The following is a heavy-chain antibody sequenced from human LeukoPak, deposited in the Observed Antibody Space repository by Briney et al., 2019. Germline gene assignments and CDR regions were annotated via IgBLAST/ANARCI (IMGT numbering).Heavy chain of an antibody. J-gene: IGHJ4*02. Sequence: PGGSLRLSCAGSGITFSTYWMHWVRQAPGKGLVWVSRINSEGSTISYADSVKGRFTISRDNAKNTLFLQINSLRAEDTAVYYCARISSDSISYYDHWGQGTLVTVSS. CDR2: INSEGSTI. CDR1: GITFSTYW. V-gene: IGHV3-74*01. D-gene: IGHD3-22*01. CDR3: ARISSDSISYYDH.